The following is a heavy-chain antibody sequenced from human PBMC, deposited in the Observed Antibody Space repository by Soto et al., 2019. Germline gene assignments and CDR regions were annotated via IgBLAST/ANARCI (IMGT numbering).Heavy chain of an antibody. CDR3: TTDPYSSIRVFRFDY. D-gene: IGHD2-2*01. CDR2: IKSKTAGGTT. J-gene: IGHJ4*01. CDR1: GFIFSNAW. V-gene: IGHV3-15*07. Sequence: GGSLRLSCAASGFIFSNAWINWVRQAPGKGLEWVGRIKSKTAGGTTDFAEPVKGRFAIARDGSNNMVYLQMNGLKVEDTAVYYCTTDPYSSIRVFRFDYWGHGTLVTVSS.